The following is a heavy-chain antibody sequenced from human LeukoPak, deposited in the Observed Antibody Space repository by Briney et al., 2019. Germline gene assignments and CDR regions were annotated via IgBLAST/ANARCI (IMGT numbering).Heavy chain of an antibody. CDR3: ARVTKRWDHDY. CDR2: INTDGSST. Sequence: GRSLRLSCAASGFTFSSYGMHWVRQAPGKGLVWVSRINTDGSSTSYADSVKGRFTISRDNAKNTLYLQMNSLRAEDTAVYYCARVTKRWDHDYWGQGTLVTVSS. V-gene: IGHV3-74*01. D-gene: IGHD1-26*01. CDR1: GFTFSSYG. J-gene: IGHJ4*02.